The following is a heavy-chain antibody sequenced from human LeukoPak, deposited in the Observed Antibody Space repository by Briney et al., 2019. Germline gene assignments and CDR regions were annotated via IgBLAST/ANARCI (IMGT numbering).Heavy chain of an antibody. D-gene: IGHD5-18*01. CDR3: ARGSRGYSYG. CDR2: INHSGST. Sequence: SETLSLTCAVYGGSFSGYYWSWIRQPPGKGLEWIGEINHSGSTNYNPSLKSRVTISVDTSENQFSLKLSSVTAADTALYYCARGSRGYSYGWGQGTLVTVSS. V-gene: IGHV4-34*01. J-gene: IGHJ4*02. CDR1: GGSFSGYY.